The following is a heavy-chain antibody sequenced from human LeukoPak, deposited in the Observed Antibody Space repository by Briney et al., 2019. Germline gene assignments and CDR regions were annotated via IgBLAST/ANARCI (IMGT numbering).Heavy chain of an antibody. V-gene: IGHV1-24*01. D-gene: IGHD3-10*01. CDR3: ARATDYYGSGRYAFDI. Sequence: ASVKVSCKVSGYTLTELSMHWVRQAPGKGLEWMGGFDPEDGETIYAQKFQGRVTMTEDTSTDTAYMELSSLRSDDTAVYYCARATDYYGSGRYAFDIWGQGTMVTVSS. CDR1: GYTLTELS. CDR2: FDPEDGET. J-gene: IGHJ3*02.